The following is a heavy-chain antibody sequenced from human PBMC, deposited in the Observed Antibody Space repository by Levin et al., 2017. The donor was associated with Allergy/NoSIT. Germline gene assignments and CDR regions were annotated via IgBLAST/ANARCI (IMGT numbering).Heavy chain of an antibody. CDR1: GTSISSWY. D-gene: IGHD2-2*01. CDR2: IHTTGGT. Sequence: SQTLSLTCSVSGTSISSWYWSWIRQPAGKGLERIGRIHTTGGTSYNSSLQSRVTISVDASNNQFSLKLTSMTAADTAVYYCAKYGVVPSAHFDSWGQGTLVIVSS. V-gene: IGHV4-59*10. J-gene: IGHJ4*02. CDR3: AKYGVVPSAHFDS.